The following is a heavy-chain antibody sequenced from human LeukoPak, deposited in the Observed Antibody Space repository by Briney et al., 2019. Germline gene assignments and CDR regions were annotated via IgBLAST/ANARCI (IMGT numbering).Heavy chain of an antibody. D-gene: IGHD1-1*01. V-gene: IGHV3-53*01. Sequence: GGSPRLSCAASGFTFSSYWMSWVRQAPGKGLEWVSITYSGGSTYYADSVKGRFTISRDNSKNTLYLQMNSLRAEDTAIYYCARDTKNWGQGTLVTVSS. J-gene: IGHJ4*02. CDR3: ARDTKN. CDR2: TYSGGST. CDR1: GFTFSSYW.